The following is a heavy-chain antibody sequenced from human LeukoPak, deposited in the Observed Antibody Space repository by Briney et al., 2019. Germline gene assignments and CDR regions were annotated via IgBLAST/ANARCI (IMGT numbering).Heavy chain of an antibody. CDR1: GFTFRNYY. D-gene: IGHD1-26*01. CDR3: ARDPSWEILSYFDY. V-gene: IGHV3-11*04. J-gene: IGHJ4*02. Sequence: GGSLRLSCAASGFTFRNYYMTWIRQAPGKGLEWVSYISASGDTIYYGDSVRGRFTISRDNAKNSLYLDMNTLKAEDAAVYYCARDPSWEILSYFDYWGQGTLVTVSS. CDR2: ISASGDTI.